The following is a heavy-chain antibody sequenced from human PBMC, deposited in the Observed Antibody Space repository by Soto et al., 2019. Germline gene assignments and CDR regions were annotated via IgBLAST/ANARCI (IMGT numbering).Heavy chain of an antibody. V-gene: IGHV4-39*01. CDR2: IYYSGST. CDR3: ARVEYSGYGTSMGLDY. Sequence: NPSETLSLTCTVTGDSISSRSYYWGWIRQPPGKGLEWIGSIYYSGSTYNNPSLRSRVSMSIDTSKDQFSLKLSSVTAADTAVYYCARVEYSGYGTSMGLDYWGQGTLVTVSS. CDR1: GDSISSRSYY. D-gene: IGHD5-12*01. J-gene: IGHJ4*02.